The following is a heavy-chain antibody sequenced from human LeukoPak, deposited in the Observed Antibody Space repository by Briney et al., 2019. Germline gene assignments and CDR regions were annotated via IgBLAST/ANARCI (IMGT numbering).Heavy chain of an antibody. CDR3: ARDDSPVTTWLDY. V-gene: IGHV3-21*01. CDR2: ISSSSTYI. CDR1: GFTFSSYS. Sequence: GGSLRLSCAASGFTFSSYSMNWVRQAPGKGLEWVSSISSSSTYIYYADSVKGRFTITRDNSKNTLYLQINSLRAEDTAVYYCARDDSPVTTWLDYWGQGTLVTVSS. J-gene: IGHJ4*02. D-gene: IGHD4-17*01.